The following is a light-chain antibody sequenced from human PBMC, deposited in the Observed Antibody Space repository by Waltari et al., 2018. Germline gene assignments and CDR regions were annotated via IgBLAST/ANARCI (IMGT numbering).Light chain of an antibody. Sequence: EMTQSPDSLPVSLGERATINCKSSQSVLYNFNNKNYLAWFQLKPGQPPKLLIRWASTREPGVPDRFSGSGSGTDFTRTISSLQTEDVAVYYCQQYLTLPYSFGQGTKLEIK. CDR3: QQYLTLPYS. V-gene: IGKV4-1*01. CDR1: QSVLYNFNNKNY. CDR2: WAS. J-gene: IGKJ2*03.